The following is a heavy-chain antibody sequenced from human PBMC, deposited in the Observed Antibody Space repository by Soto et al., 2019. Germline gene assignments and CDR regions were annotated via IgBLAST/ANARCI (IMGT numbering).Heavy chain of an antibody. CDR1: GGPMSAYY. J-gene: IGHJ3*02. CDR3: ARRGRAWYGGYFDI. CDR2: IDYSGST. Sequence: QVQLQESGPGLVKASETLSLTCAVSGGPMSAYYWSWIRQPPGKGLEWIGYIDYSGSTSYNPSLESRVTISVDTSKKQFSLNLRSLTAADTAVYYCARRGRAWYGGYFDIWGQGTLVTVSS. V-gene: IGHV4-59*08. D-gene: IGHD6-19*01.